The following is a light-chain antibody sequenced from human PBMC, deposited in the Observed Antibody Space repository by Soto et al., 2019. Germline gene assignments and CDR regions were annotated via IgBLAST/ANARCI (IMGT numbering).Light chain of an antibody. CDR3: SSYTSSSPPGVV. Sequence: QSALTQPASVSGSPGQSITISCTGTSSDVGGYNYVSWYQQHPGKAPKLMIYDVSNRPSGVSNRFSGAKSGNTASLTHSGLQAEDEADHYCSSYTSSSPPGVVFGGGTKVTVL. J-gene: IGLJ2*01. CDR2: DVS. V-gene: IGLV2-14*01. CDR1: SSDVGGYNY.